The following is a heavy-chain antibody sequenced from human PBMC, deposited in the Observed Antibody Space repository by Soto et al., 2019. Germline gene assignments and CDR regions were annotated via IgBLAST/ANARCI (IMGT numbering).Heavy chain of an antibody. V-gene: IGHV4-30-2*01. D-gene: IGHD1-26*01. Sequence: TVSLTATVSVASITYGGYSWSWIRQTPGKGLEWIGYINHLETTFYNPSFESRLTLSIDRTKNQFSLNLNSMSAADRAVYFCARGGGSDSFDYWGQGILVTVSS. CDR2: INHLETT. J-gene: IGHJ4*02. CDR3: ARGGGSDSFDY. CDR1: VASITYGGYS.